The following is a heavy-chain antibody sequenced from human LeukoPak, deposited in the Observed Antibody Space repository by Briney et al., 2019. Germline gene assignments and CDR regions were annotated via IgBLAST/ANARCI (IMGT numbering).Heavy chain of an antibody. CDR3: ARDYYDYVWGSYRYTFDY. V-gene: IGHV3-7*01. Sequence: GGSLRHSCAASGFTFSSYWMSWVRQAPGKGLEWVANIKQDGSEKYYVDSVKGRFTISRDNAKNSLYLQMNSLRAEDTAVYYCARDYYDYVWGSYRYTFDYWGQGTLVTVSS. D-gene: IGHD3-16*02. CDR2: IKQDGSEK. J-gene: IGHJ4*02. CDR1: GFTFSSYW.